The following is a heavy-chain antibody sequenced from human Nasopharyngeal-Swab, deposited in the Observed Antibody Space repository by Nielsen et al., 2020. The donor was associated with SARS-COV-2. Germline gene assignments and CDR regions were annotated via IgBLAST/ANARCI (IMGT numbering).Heavy chain of an antibody. V-gene: IGHV4-31*02. CDR2: IYYSGST. Sequence: PWKWLEWVPAIYYSGSTYYNPSLKSRVTISVDTSKNQFSLKLSSVTAADTAVYYCAREGYCSGGSCYSGRPYYYYMDVWGKGTTVTVSS. D-gene: IGHD2-15*01. CDR3: AREGYCSGGSCYSGRPYYYYMDV. J-gene: IGHJ6*03.